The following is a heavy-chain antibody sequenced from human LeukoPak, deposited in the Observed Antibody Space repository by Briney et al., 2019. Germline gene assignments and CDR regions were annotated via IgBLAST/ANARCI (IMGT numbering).Heavy chain of an antibody. CDR3: ARDEAYRIAAAVTEYFQH. CDR1: GFTFSSYW. Sequence: HPGGSLRLSCAASGFTFSSYWMSWVRQAPGKGLEWVANIKQDGSEKYYVDSVKGRFTISRDNAKNSLYLQMSSLRAEDTAMYYCARDEAYRIAAAVTEYFQHWGQGTLVTVSS. CDR2: IKQDGSEK. J-gene: IGHJ1*01. V-gene: IGHV3-7*01. D-gene: IGHD6-13*01.